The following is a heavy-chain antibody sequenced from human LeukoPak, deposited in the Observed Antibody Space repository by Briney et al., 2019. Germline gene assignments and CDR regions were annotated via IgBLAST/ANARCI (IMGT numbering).Heavy chain of an antibody. J-gene: IGHJ3*02. CDR3: AKAGKEVVIDDAFDI. V-gene: IGHV3-23*01. D-gene: IGHD3-22*01. CDR1: GITFSTYT. CDR2: ISGSGGST. Sequence: GGSLRVSCAASGITFSTYTMSWVRQAPGKGLEWVSVISGSGGSTYYADSVKGRFTISRDNSKNTLYLQMKSLRAEDTAVYVCAKAGKEVVIDDAFDIWGQGTMVTVSS.